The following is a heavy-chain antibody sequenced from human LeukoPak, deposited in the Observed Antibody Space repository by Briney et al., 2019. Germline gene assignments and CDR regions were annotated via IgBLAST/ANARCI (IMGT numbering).Heavy chain of an antibody. CDR1: GGSISSGSYY. Sequence: PSQTLSLTCTVSGGSISSGSYYWSWIRQPAGKGLEWIGRIYTSGSTNYNPSLKSRVTISVDTSKNQFSLKLSSVTAADTAVYYCARDYLYSSSDGNYFYMDVWGKGTTVTVSS. CDR2: IYTSGST. D-gene: IGHD6-6*01. J-gene: IGHJ6*03. V-gene: IGHV4-61*02. CDR3: ARDYLYSSSDGNYFYMDV.